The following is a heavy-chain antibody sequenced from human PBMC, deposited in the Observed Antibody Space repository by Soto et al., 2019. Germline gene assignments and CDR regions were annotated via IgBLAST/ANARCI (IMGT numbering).Heavy chain of an antibody. D-gene: IGHD2-15*01. CDR2: IIPILGIA. J-gene: IGHJ4*02. V-gene: IGHV1-69*02. CDR1: GGTFSSYT. CDR3: ARANCSGGSCYLDY. Sequence: QVQLVQSGAEVKKPGSSVKVSCKASGGTFSSYTISWVRQAPGQGLEWLGRIIPILGIANYAQKYQGRVTITADKSTSTPYMELSSLRSEDTAVYYCARANCSGGSCYLDYWGQGTLVTVSS.